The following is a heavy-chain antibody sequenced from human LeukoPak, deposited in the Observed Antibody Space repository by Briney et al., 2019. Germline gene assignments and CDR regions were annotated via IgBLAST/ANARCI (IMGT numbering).Heavy chain of an antibody. D-gene: IGHD3-3*01. CDR3: ARGFRYYDSYYFDY. V-gene: IGHV4-59*01. CDR2: IYYSGST. J-gene: IGHJ4*02. Sequence: SETLSLTCTVSGGSISSYYWSWIRQPPGKGLEWIGYIYYSGSTNYNPSLKSRVTISVDTSKNQFSLKLSSVTAVDTAVYYCARGFRYYDSYYFDYWGQGTLVTVSS. CDR1: GGSISSYY.